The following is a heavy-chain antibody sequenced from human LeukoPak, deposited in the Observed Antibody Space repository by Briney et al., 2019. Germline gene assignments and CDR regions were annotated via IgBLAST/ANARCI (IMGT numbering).Heavy chain of an antibody. Sequence: GGSLRLSCAASGFTFSSYGMHWVRQAPGKGLEWVAFIRYDGSNKYYADSVKGRSTISRDNSKNMLYLQMNSLRAEDTAVYYCAKDGGYPRGVHFDYWGQGTLVTVSS. CDR2: IRYDGSNK. D-gene: IGHD5-12*01. V-gene: IGHV3-30*02. CDR3: AKDGGYPRGVHFDY. J-gene: IGHJ4*02. CDR1: GFTFSSYG.